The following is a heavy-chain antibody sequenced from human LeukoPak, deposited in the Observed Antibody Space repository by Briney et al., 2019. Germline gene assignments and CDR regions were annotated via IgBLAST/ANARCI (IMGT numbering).Heavy chain of an antibody. CDR3: ARSLYYYDSSGYYFYAFDI. D-gene: IGHD3-22*01. V-gene: IGHV1-69*04. J-gene: IGHJ3*02. Sequence: GASVKVSCKASGGTFSSYAISWVRQAPGQGLEWMGRIIPILGIANYAQKFQGRVTITADKSTSTAYMELSSLRSEDTAVYYCARSLYYYDSSGYYFYAFDIWGQGTMVTVSS. CDR2: IIPILGIA. CDR1: GGTFSSYA.